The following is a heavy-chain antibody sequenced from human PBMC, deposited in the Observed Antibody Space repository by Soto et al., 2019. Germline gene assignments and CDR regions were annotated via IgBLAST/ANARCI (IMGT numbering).Heavy chain of an antibody. Sequence: PGGSLRLSCAASGSTFSSYSMNWVRQAPGKGLEWVSYISSSSSTIYYADSVKGRFTISRDNAKNSLYLQMNSLRDEDTAVYYCARGSERIYYYDSSGYYYPDYWGQGTLVTVSS. D-gene: IGHD3-22*01. J-gene: IGHJ4*02. CDR2: ISSSSSTI. CDR1: GSTFSSYS. CDR3: ARGSERIYYYDSSGYYYPDY. V-gene: IGHV3-48*02.